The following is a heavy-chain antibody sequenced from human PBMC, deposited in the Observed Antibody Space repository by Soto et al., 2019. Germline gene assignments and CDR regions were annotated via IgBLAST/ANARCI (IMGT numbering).Heavy chain of an antibody. CDR2: IWYDGSNK. V-gene: IGHV3-33*01. CDR3: ARDSTEVTPIYYYYGMDV. CDR1: GFTFSSYG. J-gene: IGHJ6*02. Sequence: QVQLVESGGGVVQPGRSLRLSCAASGFTFSSYGMHWVRQAPGKGLEWVAVIWYDGSNKYYADSVKGRFTISRDNSKNTLYLQMNSLRAEDTAVYYSARDSTEVTPIYYYYGMDVWGQGTTVTVSS. D-gene: IGHD2-2*01.